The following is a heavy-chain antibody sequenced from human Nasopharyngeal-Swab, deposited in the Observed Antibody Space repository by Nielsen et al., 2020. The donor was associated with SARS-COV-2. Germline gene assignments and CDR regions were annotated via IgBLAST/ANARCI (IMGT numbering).Heavy chain of an antibody. Sequence: ASVKVSCKASGYTFTSYDINWVRQATGQGLEWMGWISAYNGNTNYAQKLQGRVTMTTDTSTSTAYMELRSLRSDDTAVYYCARVLYDYIWGSYRSCDYWGQGTLVTVSS. J-gene: IGHJ4*02. D-gene: IGHD3-16*02. CDR2: ISAYNGNT. CDR1: GYTFTSYD. V-gene: IGHV1-18*01. CDR3: ARVLYDYIWGSYRSCDY.